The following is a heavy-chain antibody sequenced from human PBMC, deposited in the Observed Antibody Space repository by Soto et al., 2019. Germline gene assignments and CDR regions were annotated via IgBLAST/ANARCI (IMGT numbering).Heavy chain of an antibody. J-gene: IGHJ6*02. V-gene: IGHV1-69*01. CDR2: IIPISDTT. CDR3: ARSRGSSTSLEIFYYFSYGMDV. CDR1: GGTCSSYA. D-gene: IGHD2-2*01. Sequence: QVQLVQFGAEVKKPGSSVKVSCKASGGTCSSYAISWVRQAPGQGLEWMGGIIPISDTTNYAQKFQGRVTITADESTSTAYMELSSLRSEDSAVLYCARSRGSSTSLEIFYYFSYGMDVWGHGTKVTVSS.